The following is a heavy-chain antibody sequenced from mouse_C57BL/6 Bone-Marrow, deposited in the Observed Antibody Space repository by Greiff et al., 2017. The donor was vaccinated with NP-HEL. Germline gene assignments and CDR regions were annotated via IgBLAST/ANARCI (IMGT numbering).Heavy chain of an antibody. CDR1: GFTFSDAW. D-gene: IGHD1-1*01. CDR2: IRNKANNHAT. V-gene: IGHV6-6*01. CDR3: TRVHYYGSSYFDY. J-gene: IGHJ2*01. Sequence: EVKVEESGGGLVQPGGSMKLSCAASGFTFSDAWMDWVRQSPEKGLEWVAEIRNKANNHATYYAESVKGRFTISRDDSKSSVYLQMNSLRAEDTGIYYCTRVHYYGSSYFDYWGQGTTLTVSS.